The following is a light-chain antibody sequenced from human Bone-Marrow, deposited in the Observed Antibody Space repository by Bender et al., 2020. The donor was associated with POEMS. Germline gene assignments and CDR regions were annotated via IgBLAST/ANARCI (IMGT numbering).Light chain of an antibody. Sequence: QSALTQPPSASGSPGQSVTISCTGTSSDVGGYNYVSWYQHHPGQAPKLMIHDVNKRPSGVPDRFFGSKSVNTASLTISGLQAGDEADYYCAAWNDTLKGVFGGGTKLTVL. J-gene: IGLJ3*02. CDR2: DVN. CDR1: SSDVGGYNY. CDR3: AAWNDTLKGV. V-gene: IGLV2-11*01.